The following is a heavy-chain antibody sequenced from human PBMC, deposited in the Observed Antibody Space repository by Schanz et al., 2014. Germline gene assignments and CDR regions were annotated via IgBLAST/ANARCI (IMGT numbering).Heavy chain of an antibody. V-gene: IGHV3-33*01. CDR3: ARDRTTEIYYTAGPPIDF. Sequence: QVQLVESGGGVVQPGRSLRLSCAASGFTFSSYGMHWVRQAPGKGLEWVAVIWYDGSNKYYADSVKGRFTISRDNSKNTLYLQMNSLRAEDTAVYYCARDRTTEIYYTAGPPIDFWGQGTLLAVSS. CDR2: IWYDGSNK. CDR1: GFTFSSYG. J-gene: IGHJ4*02. D-gene: IGHD1-26*01.